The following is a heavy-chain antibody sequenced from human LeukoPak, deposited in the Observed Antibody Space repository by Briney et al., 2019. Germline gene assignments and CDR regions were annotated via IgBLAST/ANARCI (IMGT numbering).Heavy chain of an antibody. Sequence: SETLSLTCAVYGGSFSGYYGSWIRQPPGKGLGWIGEINHSGSTNYNPSLKSRVTISVDTSKNQFPLKLSSVTAADTAVYYCARGFPPRNPRYDYGGKAPLNYYYGMDVWGQGTTVTVSS. CDR3: ARGFPPRNPRYDYGGKAPLNYYYGMDV. J-gene: IGHJ6*02. CDR2: INHSGST. D-gene: IGHD4-23*01. CDR1: GGSFSGYY. V-gene: IGHV4-34*01.